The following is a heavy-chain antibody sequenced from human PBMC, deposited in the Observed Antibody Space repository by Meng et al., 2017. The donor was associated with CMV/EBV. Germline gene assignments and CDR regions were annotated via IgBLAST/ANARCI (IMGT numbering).Heavy chain of an antibody. D-gene: IGHD2-15*01. V-gene: IGHV1-46*04. CDR2: LNLVYDNT. CDR1: GYIFTTYY. Sequence: QVQLVQFVAQLKKPGPSLKISGKASGYIFTTYYIHWVRQALGQWLEWMGMLNLVYDNTNVAHKLQGRLSMTRDTSTSTVYMDLSSLSSEDTAMYYCAREYPATWYFDHWGQGTLVTVSS. J-gene: IGHJ4*02. CDR3: AREYPATWYFDH.